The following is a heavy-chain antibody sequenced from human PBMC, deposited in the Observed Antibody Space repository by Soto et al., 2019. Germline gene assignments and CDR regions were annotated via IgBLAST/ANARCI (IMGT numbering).Heavy chain of an antibody. CDR3: ARDRGTAMGYYYGMDV. V-gene: IGHV4-59*01. CDR2: IYYSGST. Sequence: QVQLQESGPGLVKPSETLSLTCTVSGGSISSYYWSWIRQPPGKGLEWIGYIYYSGSTNYNPSLKSRVTISVDTSKNQFSLQLSSVTAADTAVYYCARDRGTAMGYYYGMDVWGQGTTVTVSS. D-gene: IGHD5-18*01. J-gene: IGHJ6*02. CDR1: GGSISSYY.